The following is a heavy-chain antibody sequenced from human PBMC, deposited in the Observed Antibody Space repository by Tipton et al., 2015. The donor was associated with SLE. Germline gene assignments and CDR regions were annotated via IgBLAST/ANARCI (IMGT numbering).Heavy chain of an antibody. D-gene: IGHD6-13*01. CDR3: AKGGVAAAWGAFDL. CDR1: GFTFSTYA. J-gene: IGHJ3*01. Sequence: SLRLSCAASGFTFSTYAMSWVRQAPGKGLEWVSAISGSGDSTYYPGSVKGRFTISRDNSKNTEYLQMNNLSLEDTAVYYCAKGGVAAAWGAFDLWGQGTMVTVSS. V-gene: IGHV3-23*01. CDR2: ISGSGDST.